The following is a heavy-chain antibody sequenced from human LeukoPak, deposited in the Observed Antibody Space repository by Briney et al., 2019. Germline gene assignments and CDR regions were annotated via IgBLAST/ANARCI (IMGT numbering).Heavy chain of an antibody. V-gene: IGHV5-51*01. CDR1: GYSFINYW. D-gene: IGHD3-16*01. Sequence: GEALKIPCKSSGYSFINYWIGWVRQMPGQGLEWMGIIYPGDSDTRYSPSFQGQVTISADKSISTAYPQWSSLKASDTAMYYCATAPTFTYGYVWGQGTLVTVSS. CDR3: ATAPTFTYGYV. J-gene: IGHJ4*02. CDR2: IYPGDSDT.